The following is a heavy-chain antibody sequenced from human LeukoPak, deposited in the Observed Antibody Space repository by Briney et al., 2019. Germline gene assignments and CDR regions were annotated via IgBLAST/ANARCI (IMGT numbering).Heavy chain of an antibody. J-gene: IGHJ6*03. CDR1: GFTFSSCA. CDR2: ITGNAGNT. V-gene: IGHV3-23*01. CDR3: AKGGGSERNYYMDV. D-gene: IGHD3-10*01. Sequence: GGSLRLSCAASGFTFSSCAMSWVRQAPGKGLEWVSTITGNAGNTYYADSVKGRFTASRDNSRNTLYLQMSSQRAEDTAVYHCAKGGGSERNYYMDVWGKGTTVTVSS.